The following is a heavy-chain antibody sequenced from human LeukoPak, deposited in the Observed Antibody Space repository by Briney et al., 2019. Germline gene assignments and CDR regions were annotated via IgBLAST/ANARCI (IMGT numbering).Heavy chain of an antibody. V-gene: IGHV3-11*01. Sequence: PGGSLRLSCAASGFTFSDYYMSWIRKAPGKGLEWVSYISSSGSTIYYADSVKGRFTISRDNAKNSLYLQMNSLRAEDTAVYYCARVSPIDSSGYYPLDYWGQGTLVTVSS. CDR1: GFTFSDYY. CDR2: ISSSGSTI. J-gene: IGHJ4*02. D-gene: IGHD3-22*01. CDR3: ARVSPIDSSGYYPLDY.